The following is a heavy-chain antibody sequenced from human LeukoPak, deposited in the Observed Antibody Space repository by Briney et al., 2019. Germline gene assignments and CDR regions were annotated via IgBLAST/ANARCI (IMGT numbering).Heavy chain of an antibody. CDR3: AKVSGQLGDFDY. Sequence: GGSLRLSCAASGFTFSSYSMNWVRQAPGKGLEWVSAISGSGGSTYYADSVKGRFTISRDNSKNTLYLQMNSLRAEDTAVYYCAKVSGQLGDFDYWGQGTLVTVSS. CDR2: ISGSGGST. J-gene: IGHJ4*02. V-gene: IGHV3-23*01. CDR1: GFTFSSYS. D-gene: IGHD6-13*01.